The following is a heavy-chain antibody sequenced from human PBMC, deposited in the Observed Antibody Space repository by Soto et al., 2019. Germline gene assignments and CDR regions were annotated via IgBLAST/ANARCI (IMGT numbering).Heavy chain of an antibody. J-gene: IGHJ6*02. V-gene: IGHV3-23*01. CDR2: ISGSGIST. CDR1: GFTFSTYP. D-gene: IGHD3-16*01. Sequence: GGSLRLSCEASGFTFSTYPMNWVRRTPGKGLEWVSYISGSGISTFYADSVKGRFTISRDNSKNTVFLQMNSLRGEDTAIYYCVKFPMITASYYYYGMDVWGQGTTVTVSS. CDR3: VKFPMITASYYYYGMDV.